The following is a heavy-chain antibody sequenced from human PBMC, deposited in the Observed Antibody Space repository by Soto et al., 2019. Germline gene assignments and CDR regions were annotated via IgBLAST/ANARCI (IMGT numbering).Heavy chain of an antibody. CDR1: GYTFTSYP. J-gene: IGHJ6*02. CDR3: AKARYTYGSPCYGMDV. CDR2: IDAGNGNT. Sequence: ASVKVSCKASGYTFTSYPTHWVRQAPGQRLEWMGWIDAGNGNTKYSQKFRGRVTFTTDTSASTAYMDLSSLRSEDTAVYYCAKARYTYGSPCYGMDVWGQGTTVTVSS. D-gene: IGHD5-18*01. V-gene: IGHV1-3*01.